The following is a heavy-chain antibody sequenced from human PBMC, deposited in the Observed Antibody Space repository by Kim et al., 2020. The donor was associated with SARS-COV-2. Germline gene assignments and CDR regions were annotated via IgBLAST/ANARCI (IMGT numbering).Heavy chain of an antibody. CDR1: GFTFSSYS. Sequence: GGSLRLSCAVSGFTFSSYSINWVRQAPGKGLEWISYISGSSSTIYYADSVKGRFTISRDNAKNSLYLQMNSLRDEDTAVYYCATWRTSSQQVDYWGQGTLVTVSS. D-gene: IGHD2-2*01. CDR3: ATWRTSSQQVDY. V-gene: IGHV3-48*02. J-gene: IGHJ4*02. CDR2: ISGSSSTI.